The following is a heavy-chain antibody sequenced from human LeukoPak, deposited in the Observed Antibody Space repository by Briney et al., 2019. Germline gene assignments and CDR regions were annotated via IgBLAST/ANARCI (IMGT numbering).Heavy chain of an antibody. J-gene: IGHJ4*02. D-gene: IGHD4-17*01. CDR1: GFTFSSYA. V-gene: IGHV3-23*01. CDR3: AKATTYGVPSDFDY. CDR2: IIGSGGST. Sequence: GGSLRLSCAASGFTFSSYAMSWVRQAPGKGLEWVSSIIGSGGSTYYAESVKGRFTISRDNSKNTLYLQMNSLRAEDTAVYYCAKATTYGVPSDFDYWGQGTMVTVSS.